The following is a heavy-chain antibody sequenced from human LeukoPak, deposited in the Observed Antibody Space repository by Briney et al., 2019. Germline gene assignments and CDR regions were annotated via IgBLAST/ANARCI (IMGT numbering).Heavy chain of an antibody. D-gene: IGHD5-18*01. CDR2: IYYSGST. CDR1: GGSISSSSYY. J-gene: IGHJ5*02. V-gene: IGHV4-39*07. CDR3: ARDRRGWKTAMVTRANWFDP. Sequence: PSETLSLTCTVSGGSISSSSYYWGWIRQPPGKGLEWIGSIYYSGSTYYNPSLKSRVTISVDTSKNQFSLKLSSVTAADTAVYYCARDRRGWKTAMVTRANWFDPWGQGTLVTVSS.